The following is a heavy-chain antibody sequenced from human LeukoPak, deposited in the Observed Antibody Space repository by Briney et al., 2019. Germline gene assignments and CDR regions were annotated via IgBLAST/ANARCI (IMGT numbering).Heavy chain of an antibody. J-gene: IGHJ4*02. CDR3: ARARDYYGSGSYYNIDY. D-gene: IGHD3-10*01. Sequence: PGGSLRLSCAASGFTFSSYSMNRVRQAPGKGLEWVSSISSSSSYIYYADSVKGRFTISRDNAKTSLYLQMNSLRAEDTAVYYCARARDYYGSGSYYNIDYWGQGTLVTVSS. CDR2: ISSSSSYI. V-gene: IGHV3-21*01. CDR1: GFTFSSYS.